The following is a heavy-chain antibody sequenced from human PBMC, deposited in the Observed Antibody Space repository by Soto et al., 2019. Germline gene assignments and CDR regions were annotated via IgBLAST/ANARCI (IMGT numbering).Heavy chain of an antibody. CDR1: GGSISSSSYY. D-gene: IGHD3-22*01. Sequence: PSETLSLTCAVSGGSISSSSYYWGWIRQPPGKGLEWIGSIYYSGSTYYNPSLKSRVTISVDTSKNQFSLKLSSVTAADTAVYYCARSPYYYDSSGYSRDFDYWGQGTLVTVSS. J-gene: IGHJ4*02. CDR2: IYYSGST. CDR3: ARSPYYYDSSGYSRDFDY. V-gene: IGHV4-39*01.